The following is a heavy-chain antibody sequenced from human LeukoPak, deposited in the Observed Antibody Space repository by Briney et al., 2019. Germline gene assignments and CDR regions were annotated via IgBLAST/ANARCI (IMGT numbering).Heavy chain of an antibody. CDR1: GGTFSSYA. J-gene: IGHJ4*02. CDR2: IIPIFGTA. D-gene: IGHD5-24*01. V-gene: IGHV1-69*05. CDR3: AREGEDGKNWDY. Sequence: ASVKVSCKASGGTFSSYAISWVRQAPGQGLEWMGGIIPIFGTANYAQKFQGRVTITTDESTSTAYMELSSLRSEDTAVYYCAREGEDGKNWDYWGQGTLVTVSS.